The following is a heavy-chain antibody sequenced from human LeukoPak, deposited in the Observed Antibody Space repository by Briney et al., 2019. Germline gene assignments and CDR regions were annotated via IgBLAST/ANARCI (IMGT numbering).Heavy chain of an antibody. Sequence: GGSLRLSCAASGFTFDDYAMHWVRHAPGKGLEWVSGISWNSGSIGYADSVKGRFTISRDNAKNSLYLQMNSLRAEDTALYYCAKDISVDFWYFQHWGQGTLVTVSS. D-gene: IGHD3-3*01. CDR3: AKDISVDFWYFQH. J-gene: IGHJ1*01. CDR1: GFTFDDYA. CDR2: ISWNSGSI. V-gene: IGHV3-9*01.